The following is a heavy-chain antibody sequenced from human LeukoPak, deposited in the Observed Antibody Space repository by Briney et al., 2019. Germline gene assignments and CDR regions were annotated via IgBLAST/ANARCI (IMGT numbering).Heavy chain of an antibody. D-gene: IGHD3-9*01. CDR2: ISSSRTYI. CDR3: ARDLSYYDILTGYYKMAYFDY. J-gene: IGHJ4*02. Sequence: GGSLRLSCAASGFDFSSYTMNWVRQGPGKGLEWVSYISSSRTYIYYADSVKGRFTISRDNAKNSLYLQMNSLRDEDTAVYFCARDLSYYDILTGYYKMAYFDYWGQGTLVTVSS. CDR1: GFDFSSYT. V-gene: IGHV3-21*01.